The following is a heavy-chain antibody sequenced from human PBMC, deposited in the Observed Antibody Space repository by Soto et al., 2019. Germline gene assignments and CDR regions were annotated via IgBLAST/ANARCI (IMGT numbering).Heavy chain of an antibody. CDR1: GGSISSGDYH. CDR3: AREHIVVVTASVYGMDV. J-gene: IGHJ6*02. V-gene: IGHV4-30-4*01. D-gene: IGHD2-21*02. Sequence: SETLSLTCTVSGGSISSGDYHWSWIRQTPGKGLEWIGAVYYSGSTYYNPSLKSRIRISVDTSKNQFSLKLSSVTAADTAVYYCAREHIVVVTASVYGMDVWGQGTTVTVSS. CDR2: VYYSGST.